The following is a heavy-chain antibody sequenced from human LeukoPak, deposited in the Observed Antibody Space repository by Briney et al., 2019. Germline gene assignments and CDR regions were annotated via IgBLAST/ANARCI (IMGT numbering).Heavy chain of an antibody. Sequence: GRSLRLSCAASGVTFSSYGMHWVRQAPGKGREWVAVIWYDGSNKYYADSVKGRVTISRDNSKNTLYLQMNSLRAEDTAVYYCARDTGSGGDYYYGMDVWGQGTTVTVSS. V-gene: IGHV3-33*01. D-gene: IGHD4-17*01. CDR1: GVTFSSYG. J-gene: IGHJ6*02. CDR3: ARDTGSGGDYYYGMDV. CDR2: IWYDGSNK.